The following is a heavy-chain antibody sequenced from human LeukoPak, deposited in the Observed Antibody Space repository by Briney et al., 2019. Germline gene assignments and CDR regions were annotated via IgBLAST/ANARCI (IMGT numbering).Heavy chain of an antibody. D-gene: IGHD3-22*01. CDR1: GYTFTGYY. CDR2: INPNSGGT. J-gene: IGHJ4*02. Sequence: ASVKVSCKASGYTFTGYYMHWVRQAPGQGLEWMGWINPNSGGTNYAQKFQGRVTMTRDTSISTAYMELSRLRSDDTAVYYCAREGDPPSYDSSGYYFFAWGQGTLVTVSS. V-gene: IGHV1-2*02. CDR3: AREGDPPSYDSSGYYFFA.